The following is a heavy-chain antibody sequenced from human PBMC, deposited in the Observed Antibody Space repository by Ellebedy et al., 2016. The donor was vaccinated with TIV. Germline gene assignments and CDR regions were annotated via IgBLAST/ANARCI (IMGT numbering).Heavy chain of an antibody. J-gene: IGHJ2*01. CDR2: INSDGSST. CDR1: GFTFSSYW. Sequence: PGGSLRPSCAASGFTFSSYWTHWVRQAPGKGLVCVSRINSDGSSTRYADSVKGRFTSSRDNAKNSLYLRINNPRDEDTAVYYCARRGSRYWHFDLWGRGTQVIVSS. CDR3: ARRGSRYWHFDL. D-gene: IGHD1-1*01. V-gene: IGHV3-74*01.